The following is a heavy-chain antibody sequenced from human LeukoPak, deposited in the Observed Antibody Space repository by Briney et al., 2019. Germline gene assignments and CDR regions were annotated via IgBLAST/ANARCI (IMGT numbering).Heavy chain of an antibody. J-gene: IGHJ3*02. CDR3: ARRSAAKDAFDI. CDR2: IKSKTDGGTT. D-gene: IGHD6-25*01. V-gene: IGHV3-15*05. Sequence: GGSLRLSCAASGFTFSNAWMSWVRQAPGKGLEWVGRIKSKTDGGTTDYAAPVKGRFTISRDDSKNTLYLQMNSLRAEDTAVYYCARRSAAKDAFDIWGQGTMVTVSS. CDR1: GFTFSNAW.